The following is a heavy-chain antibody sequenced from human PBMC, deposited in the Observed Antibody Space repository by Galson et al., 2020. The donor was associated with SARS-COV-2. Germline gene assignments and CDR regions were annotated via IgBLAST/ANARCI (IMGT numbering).Heavy chain of an antibody. D-gene: IGHD3-3*01. J-gene: IGHJ6*02. Sequence: SVKVSCKASGGTFSSYAISWVRQAPGQGLEWMGGIIPIFGTANYAQKFQGRVTITADESTSTAYMELSSLRSEDTAVYYCAMGRFLEWPLDVWGQGTTVTVSS. CDR3: AMGRFLEWPLDV. CDR2: IIPIFGTA. V-gene: IGHV1-69*13. CDR1: GGTFSSYA.